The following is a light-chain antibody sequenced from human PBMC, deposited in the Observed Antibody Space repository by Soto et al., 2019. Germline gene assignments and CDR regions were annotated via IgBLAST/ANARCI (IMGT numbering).Light chain of an antibody. CDR2: KAS. Sequence: DIQMTQSPPFLSASVGDIVTITCRASQNIRTYLTWYQQKPGKAPKLLIYKASTLKSGVPSRFSGSGSGTEFTLTISSLQPDDFATYYCQHYNSYSEAFGQGTKVDI. CDR1: QNIRTY. J-gene: IGKJ1*01. V-gene: IGKV1-5*03. CDR3: QHYNSYSEA.